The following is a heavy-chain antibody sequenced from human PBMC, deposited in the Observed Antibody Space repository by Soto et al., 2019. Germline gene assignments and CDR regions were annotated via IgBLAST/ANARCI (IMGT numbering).Heavy chain of an antibody. CDR3: ARGWELLTLGYYYGMDV. D-gene: IGHD1-26*01. J-gene: IGHJ6*02. V-gene: IGHV1-69*01. Sequence: QVQLVQSGAEVKKPGSSVKVSCKASGGTFSSYAISWVRQAPGQGLEWMGGIIPIFGTANYAQKFQGRVTITADESTSTAYMELSSLRSEDTAVYYCARGWELLTLGYYYGMDVWGQGTTVTVSS. CDR1: GGTFSSYA. CDR2: IIPIFGTA.